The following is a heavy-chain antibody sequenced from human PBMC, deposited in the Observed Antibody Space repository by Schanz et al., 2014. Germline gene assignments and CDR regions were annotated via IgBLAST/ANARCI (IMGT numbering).Heavy chain of an antibody. CDR2: IYHSGNT. V-gene: IGHV4-31*03. CDR3: YGMDV. CDR1: GGSIDVSGYY. J-gene: IGHJ6*02. Sequence: QVQLQESGPRLVKPSQTLSLTCTVSGGSIDVSGYYWSWIRQQPGKALEWIGYIYHSGNTYFKPSLQSRXXISVDTAKTLFSLRLTSVTAADTAVYYCYGMDVWGQGTTVTVSS.